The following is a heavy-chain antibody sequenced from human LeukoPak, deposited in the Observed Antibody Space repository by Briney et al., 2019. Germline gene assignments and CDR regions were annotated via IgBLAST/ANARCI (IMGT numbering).Heavy chain of an antibody. V-gene: IGHV4-4*07. CDR1: GGSFSGYY. Sequence: SETLSLTCAVCGGSFSGYYLSWLRQPAGKGLGWIGRIYTSGSTNYNPSLKSRVTMSVDTSKNQFSLKLSSVTAADTAVSYCAREYCSGGSCGYLDYWGQGTLVTVSS. J-gene: IGHJ4*02. D-gene: IGHD2-15*01. CDR2: IYTSGST. CDR3: AREYCSGGSCGYLDY.